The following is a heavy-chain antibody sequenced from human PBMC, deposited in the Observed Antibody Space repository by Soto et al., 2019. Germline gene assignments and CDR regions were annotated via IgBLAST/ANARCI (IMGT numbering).Heavy chain of an antibody. CDR2: INPNSGGT. Sequence: ASVKVSCKYCGYTFTGYYMHWVRQAPVQELEWMGWINPNSGGTNYAQKFQGWVTMTRDTSISTAYMELSRLRSDDTAVYYCARDQPDCSSTSCYGMDVWGQGTTVTVSS. D-gene: IGHD2-2*01. J-gene: IGHJ6*02. CDR3: ARDQPDCSSTSCYGMDV. CDR1: GYTFTGYY. V-gene: IGHV1-2*04.